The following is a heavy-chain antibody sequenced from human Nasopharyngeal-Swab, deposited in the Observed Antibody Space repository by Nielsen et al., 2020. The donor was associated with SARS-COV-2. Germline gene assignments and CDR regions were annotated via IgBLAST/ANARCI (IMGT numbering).Heavy chain of an antibody. CDR2: IAHDASNE. D-gene: IGHD4-17*01. V-gene: IGHV3-30*03. J-gene: IGHJ4*02. CDR1: GFTFSSFG. CDR3: ARDAPAHYGAFY. Sequence: GGSLRLSCAASGFTFSSFGMHWVRQAPGKGLEGVAFIAHDASNEYYGDPVKGRFSISRDSSKNTLYLQMDSLRGEDTAVYYCARDAPAHYGAFYWGRGTLVTVSS.